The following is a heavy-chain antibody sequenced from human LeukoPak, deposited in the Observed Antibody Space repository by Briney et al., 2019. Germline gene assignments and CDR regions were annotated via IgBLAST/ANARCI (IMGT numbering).Heavy chain of an antibody. CDR2: IYHSGST. V-gene: IGHV4-30-2*01. Sequence: SQTLSLTCAVSGGSISCGGYSWSWIRQPPGKGLEWIGYIYHSGSTYYNPSLKSRVTISVDRSKNQFSLKLSSVTAADTAVYHCARQNVDTACFDYWGQGTLVTVSS. CDR1: GGSISCGGYS. CDR3: ARQNVDTACFDY. D-gene: IGHD5-18*01. J-gene: IGHJ4*02.